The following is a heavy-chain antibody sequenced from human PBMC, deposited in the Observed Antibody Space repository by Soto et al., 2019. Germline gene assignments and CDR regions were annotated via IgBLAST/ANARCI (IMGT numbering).Heavy chain of an antibody. CDR3: ASEAVAGKGRAFDI. J-gene: IGHJ3*02. V-gene: IGHV3-30-3*01. CDR1: GFTFSSYA. Sequence: QVQLVESGGGVVQPGRSLRLSCAASGFTFSSYAMHWVRQAPGKGLEWVAVISYDGSNKYYADSVKGRFTISRDNSKNTLYLQMNSLRAEDTAVYYCASEAVAGKGRAFDIWGQGTMVTVFS. CDR2: ISYDGSNK. D-gene: IGHD6-19*01.